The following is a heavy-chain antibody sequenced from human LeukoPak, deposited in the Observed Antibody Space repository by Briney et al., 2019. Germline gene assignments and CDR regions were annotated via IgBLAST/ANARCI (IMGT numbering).Heavy chain of an antibody. D-gene: IGHD4-23*01. Sequence: SETLSLTCAVSGGSISSSNWWSWVRQPPGKGLEWIGEIYHSASTNYNPSLKSRVTISVDKSKNQFSLKLSSVTAADTAVYYCARDGKHTPTVVTPGTDAFDIWGQGTMVTVSS. J-gene: IGHJ3*02. CDR3: ARDGKHTPTVVTPGTDAFDI. V-gene: IGHV4-4*02. CDR1: GGSISSSNW. CDR2: IYHSAST.